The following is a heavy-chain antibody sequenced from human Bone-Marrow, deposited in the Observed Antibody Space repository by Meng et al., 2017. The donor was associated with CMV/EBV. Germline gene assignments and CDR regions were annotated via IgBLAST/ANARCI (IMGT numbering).Heavy chain of an antibody. Sequence: SEPLSLTCTVSGGSVSSGSYYWSWIRQPPGKGLEWIGEINHSGSTNYNPSLKSRVTISVDTSKNQFSLKLSSVTAADTAVYYCASYGYTNYFDYWGQGTLVTVSS. D-gene: IGHD1-1*01. CDR2: INHSGST. CDR1: GGSVSSGSYY. V-gene: IGHV4-39*07. J-gene: IGHJ4*02. CDR3: ASYGYTNYFDY.